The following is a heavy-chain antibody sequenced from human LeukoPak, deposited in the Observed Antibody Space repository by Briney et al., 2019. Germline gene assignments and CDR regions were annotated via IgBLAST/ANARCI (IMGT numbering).Heavy chain of an antibody. Sequence: GGSLRLSCSASGFTFSSYAMSWVRQAPGKGLEWVSVIYSGGSTYYADSVKGRFTISRDNSKNTLYLQMNSLRAEDTAVYYCARDPGFQKEWGQGTLVTVSS. D-gene: IGHD3-10*01. CDR3: ARDPGFQKE. CDR2: IYSGGST. V-gene: IGHV3-66*01. CDR1: GFTFSSYA. J-gene: IGHJ4*02.